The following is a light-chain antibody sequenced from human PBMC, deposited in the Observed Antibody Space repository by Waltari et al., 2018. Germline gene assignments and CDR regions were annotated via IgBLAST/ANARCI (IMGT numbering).Light chain of an antibody. J-gene: IGLJ3*02. Sequence: QLVLTQSPSASASLGASVKLTCTLSSGHSSNIVAWHQQQPEKGPRFSMKVNSDGSHSKGDKIPDRFSGSSSGAERSRTSSTVQCEDEAVYYCQTGGHGTWVFGGGTKLTVL. CDR2: VNSDGSH. V-gene: IGLV4-69*02. CDR1: SGHSSNI. CDR3: QTGGHGTWV.